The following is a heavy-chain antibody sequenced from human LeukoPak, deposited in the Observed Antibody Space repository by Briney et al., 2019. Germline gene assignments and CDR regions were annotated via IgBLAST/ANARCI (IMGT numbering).Heavy chain of an antibody. CDR2: IYYSGSA. CDR3: ARDMVRGVIDI. D-gene: IGHD3-10*01. J-gene: IGHJ3*02. CDR1: GGSISNYY. V-gene: IGHV4-59*01. Sequence: PSETLSLTCTVSGGSISNYYWSWIRQPPGKGLEWIGYIYYSGSANYNPSLKSRVTISVDTSKNQFSLKLSSVTAADTAVYFCARDMVRGVIDIWGQGTMVTVSS.